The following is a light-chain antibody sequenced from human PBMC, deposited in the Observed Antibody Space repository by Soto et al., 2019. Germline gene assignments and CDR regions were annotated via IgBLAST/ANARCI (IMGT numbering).Light chain of an antibody. Sequence: EIVLTQSPGTLSLSPGERATLSCRASQSVSSSFLAWYQQKPGQAPRLLIYGASNRATGIPDRFSGSGSGTDFTVTISRLEPEEFAVYYCQQYVTSPWAFGQGTKVAIE. CDR2: GAS. CDR3: QQYVTSPWA. V-gene: IGKV3-20*01. J-gene: IGKJ1*01. CDR1: QSVSSSF.